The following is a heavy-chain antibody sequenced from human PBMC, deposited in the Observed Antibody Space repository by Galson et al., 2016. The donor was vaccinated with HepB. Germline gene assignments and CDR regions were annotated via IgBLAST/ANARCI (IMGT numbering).Heavy chain of an antibody. Sequence: SLRLSCAASALTFSNYPMNWVRQAPGKGLEWASSISTGSSSIYYADSVKGRFTISRDNTKNSLYLQMSNLRAEDTAVYYCARHSDRTTLYGMDVWGQGTTVTVSS. D-gene: IGHD1-14*01. CDR1: ALTFSNYP. CDR2: ISTGSSSI. V-gene: IGHV3-21*01. J-gene: IGHJ6*02. CDR3: ARHSDRTTLYGMDV.